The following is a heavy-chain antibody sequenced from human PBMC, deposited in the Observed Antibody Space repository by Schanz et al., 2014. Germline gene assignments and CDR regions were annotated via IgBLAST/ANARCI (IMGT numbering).Heavy chain of an antibody. CDR3: VRDTDYHFDY. CDR2: ISSRSSYI. J-gene: IGHJ4*02. V-gene: IGHV3-21*01. D-gene: IGHD4-17*01. CDR1: GFTFSSYS. Sequence: EVQLVESGGGLVKPGGSLRLSCAASGFTFSSYSMNWVRQAPGKGLEWVSSISSRSSYIYYTDSVKGRFTISRDNAKNSVYLQMNTLRAEDTAVYYCVRDTDYHFDYWGQGTLVTVSS.